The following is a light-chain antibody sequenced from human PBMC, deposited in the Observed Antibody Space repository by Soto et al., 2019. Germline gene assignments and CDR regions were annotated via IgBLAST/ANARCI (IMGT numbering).Light chain of an antibody. J-gene: IGLJ2*01. CDR3: QSFHTDTQQVV. CDR2: EDN. V-gene: IGLV6-57*02. CDR1: GGSIARNY. Sequence: NFMLSQPHSVSESPGKAVTISCTGTGGSIARNYVQWYQQRPGSAPSTVIYEDNQRPSGVPDRFSGSIDSSSNSASLTISGLKTEDDAVYYCQSFHTDTQQVVFGGGTKLTVL.